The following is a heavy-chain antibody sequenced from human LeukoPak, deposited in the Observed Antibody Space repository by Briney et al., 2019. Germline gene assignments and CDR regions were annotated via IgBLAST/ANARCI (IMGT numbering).Heavy chain of an antibody. Sequence: ASVKVSCMASGYTFTNYDISWVRQATGQGLEWLGWTNPNTGNTGYPQKFQGRVTITTSTSTNTVYMELSGLTSEGTAIYYCAKAYCGGDCYPYFDSWGQGTPVTVSS. CDR3: AKAYCGGDCYPYFDS. V-gene: IGHV1-8*01. CDR1: GYTFTNYD. D-gene: IGHD2-21*01. CDR2: TNPNTGNT. J-gene: IGHJ4*02.